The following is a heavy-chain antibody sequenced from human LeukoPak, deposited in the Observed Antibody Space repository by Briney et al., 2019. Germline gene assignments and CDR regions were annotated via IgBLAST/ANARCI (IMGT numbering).Heavy chain of an antibody. CDR2: IIPILGIA. J-gene: IGHJ4*02. V-gene: IGHV1-69*02. CDR3: ATDYSDYNSPQAY. D-gene: IGHD4-11*01. Sequence: SVKVSCKASGGTFSSYTISWVRQAPGQGLEWMGRIIPILGIANYAQKFQGRVTITADKSTSTAYMELSSLRSEDTAVYYCATDYSDYNSPQAYWGQGTLVTVSP. CDR1: GGTFSSYT.